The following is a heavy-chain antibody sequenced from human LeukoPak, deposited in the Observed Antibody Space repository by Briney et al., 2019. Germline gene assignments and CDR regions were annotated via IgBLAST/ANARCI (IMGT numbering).Heavy chain of an antibody. CDR2: ISSSSSYI. J-gene: IGHJ3*02. D-gene: IGHD3-22*01. CDR1: GFTFNSYS. CDR3: ASGYYYDSSGFQSHAFDI. Sequence: GGSLRLSCAASGFTFNSYSMNWVRQAPGKGLEWVSSISSSSSYIYYADSVKGRFTISRDNAKDSLYLQMNSLRAEDTAVYYCASGYYYDSSGFQSHAFDIWGQGTMVTVSS. V-gene: IGHV3-21*01.